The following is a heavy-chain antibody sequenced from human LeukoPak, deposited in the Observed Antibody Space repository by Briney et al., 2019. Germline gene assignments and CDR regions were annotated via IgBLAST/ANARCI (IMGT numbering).Heavy chain of an antibody. CDR2: ISAYNGNT. Sequence: ASVKVSCKASGYTFTSYGISWVRQAPGQGLEWMGWISAYNGNTNYAQKLQGRVTMTTDTSTSTAYMELSSLRSEDTAVYYCAVARGLTDPLDFWGQGTLVTVSS. V-gene: IGHV1-18*01. D-gene: IGHD3-10*01. CDR3: AVARGLTDPLDF. CDR1: GYTFTSYG. J-gene: IGHJ4*02.